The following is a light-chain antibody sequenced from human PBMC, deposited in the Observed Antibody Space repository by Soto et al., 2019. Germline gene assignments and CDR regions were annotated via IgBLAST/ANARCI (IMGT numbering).Light chain of an antibody. CDR3: QQYNSLSSVS. CDR2: MAS. Sequence: DIQLTQSPSTLSASVGDRVTITCRASQSITNRLAWYQQKPGKAPQVLIHMASSLKSGVPSRFSGSGSGTEFTLTITSLQPDDSATYYCQQYNSLSSVSFGGGTKVEI. V-gene: IGKV1-5*03. J-gene: IGKJ4*01. CDR1: QSITNR.